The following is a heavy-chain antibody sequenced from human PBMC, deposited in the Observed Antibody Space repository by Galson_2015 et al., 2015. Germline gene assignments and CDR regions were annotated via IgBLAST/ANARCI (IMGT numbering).Heavy chain of an antibody. CDR3: ARDIRGAVYFVY. Sequence: ETLSLTCTVSGGSVSSVSHYWSRIRQPPGKGLEWIGFIDYSGSTNYSPSLKSRLTMSLDTSKNQFSLQLNSVTAADTAVYYCARDIRGAVYFVYWGQGTLVTVSS. V-gene: IGHV4-61*01. CDR1: GGSVSSVSHY. J-gene: IGHJ4*02. D-gene: IGHD1-26*01. CDR2: IDYSGST.